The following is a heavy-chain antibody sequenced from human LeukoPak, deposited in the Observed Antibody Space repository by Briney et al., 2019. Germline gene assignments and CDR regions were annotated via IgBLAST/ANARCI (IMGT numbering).Heavy chain of an antibody. Sequence: ASVKVSCKASGYTFSSYGISWVRQAPGQGLEWMGRISAYNGNTNYAQKFQGRVTMTTDTSTTAAYIELRSLRSDDTAVYSCARDRVTYSPSSGVDYWGQGTLVTVSS. D-gene: IGHD6-6*01. CDR1: GYTFSSYG. V-gene: IGHV1-18*01. J-gene: IGHJ4*02. CDR3: ARDRVTYSPSSGVDY. CDR2: ISAYNGNT.